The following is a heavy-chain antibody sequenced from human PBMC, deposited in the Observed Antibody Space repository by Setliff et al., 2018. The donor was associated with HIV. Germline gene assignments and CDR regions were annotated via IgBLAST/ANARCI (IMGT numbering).Heavy chain of an antibody. CDR2: IYHSGST. CDR1: RYSITSGYY. D-gene: IGHD6-6*01. V-gene: IGHV4-38-2*01. Sequence: PSETLSLTCAVSRYSITSGYYWAWIRQPPGKGLEWIGSIYHSGSTYYNVSLKSRITMSVDTSKNQFSLKLRSVTAADTAVYYCARATYGSRAGTGLYFDSWGQGALVTVSS. CDR3: ARATYGSRAGTGLYFDS. J-gene: IGHJ4*02.